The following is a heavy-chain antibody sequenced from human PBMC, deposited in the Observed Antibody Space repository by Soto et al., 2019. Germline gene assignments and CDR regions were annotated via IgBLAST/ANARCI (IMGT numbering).Heavy chain of an antibody. V-gene: IGHV4-34*01. J-gene: IGHJ5*02. D-gene: IGHD3-10*01. CDR2: INHSGST. CDR3: ARGGWFGDHGWFDP. Sequence: SETLSLTCAVYGGSFSSYYWSWIRQPPGKGLEWIGEINHSGSTNYNPSLKSRVTISVDTSKNQFSLKLSSVTAADTVVYYCARGGWFGDHGWFDPWGQGTLVTVSS. CDR1: GGSFSSYY.